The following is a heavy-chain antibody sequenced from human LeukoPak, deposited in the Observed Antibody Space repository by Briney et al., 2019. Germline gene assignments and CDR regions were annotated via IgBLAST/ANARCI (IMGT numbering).Heavy chain of an antibody. D-gene: IGHD3-3*01. V-gene: IGHV4-59*01. J-gene: IGHJ4*02. CDR3: ARSRVWSDYWGYFDY. CDR2: IYHSGSS. CDR1: GGSIIGYY. Sequence: SETLSLTCTVSGGSIIGYYWNWIRQPPGKGLDWIGYIYHSGSSNYNPSLKSRVTISVDTSKTQISLKLRAVTAADTAVYYCARSRVWSDYWGYFDYWGQGTLVTVSS.